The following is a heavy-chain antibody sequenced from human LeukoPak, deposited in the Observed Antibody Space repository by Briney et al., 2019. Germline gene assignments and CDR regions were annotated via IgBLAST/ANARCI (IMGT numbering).Heavy chain of an antibody. V-gene: IGHV3-30*14. J-gene: IGHJ4*02. D-gene: IGHD3-3*01. CDR2: ISYDGSNK. Sequence: GRSLRLSCAASGFTFSSYAMHWVRQAPGKGLEWVAVISYDGSNKYYADSVKGRFTISRDNSKNTLYLQMNSLRAEDTAVYYCARGPPTPFWSGYLEQYYFDYWGQGTLVTVSS. CDR3: ARGPPTPFWSGYLEQYYFDY. CDR1: GFTFSSYA.